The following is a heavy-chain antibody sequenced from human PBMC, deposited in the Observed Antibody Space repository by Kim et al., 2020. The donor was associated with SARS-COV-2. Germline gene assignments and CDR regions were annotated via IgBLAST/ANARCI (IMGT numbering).Heavy chain of an antibody. V-gene: IGHV4-30-2*01. CDR3: ARATAGTIAY. CDR2: ST. D-gene: IGHD1-7*01. J-gene: IGHJ4*02. Sequence: STYYNPSLKSRVTISVDRSKNQFSLKLSSVTAADTAVYYCARATAGTIAYWGQGTLVTVSS.